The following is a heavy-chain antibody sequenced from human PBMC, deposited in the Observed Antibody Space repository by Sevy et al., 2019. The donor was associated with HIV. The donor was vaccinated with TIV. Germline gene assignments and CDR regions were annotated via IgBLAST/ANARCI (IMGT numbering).Heavy chain of an antibody. CDR3: AKGYEGIAVAGIDV. CDR2: ISGSGGST. D-gene: IGHD6-19*01. Sequence: GGSLRLSCAASGFTFSSYAMSWVRQAPGKGLEWVSAISGSGGSTYYADSVKGRFTISRDNSKNTRYLQMNSRRAEDTAVYYCAKGYEGIAVAGIDVGGKGTRVT. J-gene: IGHJ6*04. V-gene: IGHV3-23*01. CDR1: GFTFSSYA.